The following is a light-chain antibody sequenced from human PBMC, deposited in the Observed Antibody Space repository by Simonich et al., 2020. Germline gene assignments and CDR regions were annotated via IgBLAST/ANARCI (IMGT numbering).Light chain of an antibody. CDR3: QQYNSYSWT. CDR2: KAS. V-gene: IGKV1-5*03. CDR1: QSISSW. J-gene: IGKJ1*01. Sequence: DIQMTQSPSTRSASVGDRVTITCRASQSISSWLAWYQQKPRKAPKHLIYKASSLESGVPTRFSGSGSGTEFTLTISRLQPDDFATYYCQQYNSYSWTFGQGTKVEIK.